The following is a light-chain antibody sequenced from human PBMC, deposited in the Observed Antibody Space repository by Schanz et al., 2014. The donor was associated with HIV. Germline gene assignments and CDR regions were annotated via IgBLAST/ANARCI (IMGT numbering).Light chain of an antibody. CDR2: GAS. CDR3: QQYGSSGT. Sequence: EVVMTQSPDTLSLSLGERATLSCRASQTVSNGYLAWFQQKPGQAPRLLIYGASSRATGVPDRFSGSGSGAYFTLTINRLEPEDCAVYYCQQYGSSGTFGPGTKVHIQ. J-gene: IGKJ3*01. V-gene: IGKV3-20*01. CDR1: QTVSNGY.